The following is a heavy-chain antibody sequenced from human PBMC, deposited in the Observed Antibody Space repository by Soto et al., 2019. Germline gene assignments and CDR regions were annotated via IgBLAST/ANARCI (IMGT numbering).Heavy chain of an antibody. CDR1: GFTFSSYW. V-gene: IGHV3-7*01. CDR3: ARGYCGGDCYSEYYYYMDV. Sequence: SLRLSCAAYGFTFSSYWMSWVRQAPGKGLEWVANIKQDGSEKYYVDSVKGRFTISRDNAKNSLYLQMNSPRAEDTAVYYCARGYCGGDCYSEYYYYMDVWGKGTTVTVSS. J-gene: IGHJ6*03. D-gene: IGHD2-21*01. CDR2: IKQDGSEK.